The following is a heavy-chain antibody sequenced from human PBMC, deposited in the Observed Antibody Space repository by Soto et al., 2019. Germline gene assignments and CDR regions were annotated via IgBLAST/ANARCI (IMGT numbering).Heavy chain of an antibody. CDR3: ARDLGYSSSSNWFDP. CDR2: IYHSGST. CDR1: GGSISSSNW. Sequence: QVQLQESGPGLVKPSGTLSLTCAVSGGSISSSNWWSWVRQPPGKGLEWIGEIYHSGSTNYNPSLKSRLTISVDKSKNQFSLKLSSVTAADTAVYYCARDLGYSSSSNWFDPWGQGTLVTVSS. D-gene: IGHD6-13*01. V-gene: IGHV4-4*02. J-gene: IGHJ5*02.